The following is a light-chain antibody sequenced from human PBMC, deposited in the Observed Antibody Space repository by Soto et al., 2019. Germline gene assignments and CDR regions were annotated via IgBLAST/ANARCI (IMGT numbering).Light chain of an antibody. CDR2: AAS. CDR3: HQYYYWRT. Sequence: EVILTRSPATLSVSPGESVTLSCRASQNVNHDLAWYQQKAGQAPRILIYAASVRAPGIPVRFSGSGSATEFTLTISSLESEDFAFYYCHQYYYWRTFGQGTKV. CDR1: QNVNHD. V-gene: IGKV3-15*01. J-gene: IGKJ1*01.